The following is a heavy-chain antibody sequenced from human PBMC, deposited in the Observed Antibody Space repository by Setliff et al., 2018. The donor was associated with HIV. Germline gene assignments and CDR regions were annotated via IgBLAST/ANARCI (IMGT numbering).Heavy chain of an antibody. Sequence: GGSLRLSCAASGFTFSRNAMSWVRQDPGKGLEWVSVISGSGETTYYADSVRGRFTISRDNSKNTLYLQMNSLRAEDTAVYYCATTVIYTRFDYWGQGTLVTVSS. V-gene: IGHV3-23*01. CDR2: ISGSGETT. J-gene: IGHJ4*02. D-gene: IGHD3-16*01. CDR3: ATTVIYTRFDY. CDR1: GFTFSRNA.